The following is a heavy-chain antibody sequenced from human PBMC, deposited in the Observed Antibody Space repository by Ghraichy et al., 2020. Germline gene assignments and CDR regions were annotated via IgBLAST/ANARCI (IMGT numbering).Heavy chain of an antibody. CDR2: ISGSGGST. D-gene: IGHD3-10*02. Sequence: GGSLRLSCAASGFTFSSYAMSWVRQAPGKGLEWVSAISGSGGSTYYADSVKGRFTISRDNSKNTLYLQMNSLRAEDTAVYYCANGGGVFGELPPLGSRAYYFDYWGQGTLVTVSS. V-gene: IGHV3-23*01. J-gene: IGHJ4*02. CDR1: GFTFSSYA. CDR3: ANGGGVFGELPPLGSRAYYFDY.